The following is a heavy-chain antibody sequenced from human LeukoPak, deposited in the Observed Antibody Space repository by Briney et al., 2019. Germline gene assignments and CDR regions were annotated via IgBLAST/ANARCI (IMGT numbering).Heavy chain of an antibody. CDR2: IKPKTDGETT. V-gene: IGHV3-15*07. CDR3: ITPLPYSAQ. J-gene: IGHJ4*02. D-gene: IGHD2-21*01. CDR1: GFTFSNAY. Sequence: GGSLGLSCAASGFTFSNAYMNWVRQAPGKGLEWAGRIKPKTDGETTEYAAPVKGRFSISRDDSKNMLYLQMNSLKTEDTAVYYCITPLPYSAQGGQGTLVTVSS.